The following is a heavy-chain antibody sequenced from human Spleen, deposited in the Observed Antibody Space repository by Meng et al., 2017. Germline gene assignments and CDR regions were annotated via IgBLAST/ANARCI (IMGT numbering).Heavy chain of an antibody. CDR1: EFTFSNYG. J-gene: IGHJ4*02. CDR2: ISYDGSNK. D-gene: IGHD3-10*01. V-gene: IGHV3-30*03. CDR3: VRDFGGESDF. Sequence: QGQLGESGGGVVQHGRSRRLSCAASEFTFSNYGMHWVRQAPGKGLEWVAVISYDGSNKYYADSVKGRFTISRDNSKNTLYLQMNSLRAEDTAVYYCVRDFGGESDFWGQGTLVTVSS.